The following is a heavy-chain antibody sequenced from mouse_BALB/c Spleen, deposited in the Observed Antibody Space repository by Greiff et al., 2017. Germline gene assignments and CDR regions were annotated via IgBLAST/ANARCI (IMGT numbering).Heavy chain of an antibody. CDR3: ARGYDLAWFAY. J-gene: IGHJ3*01. V-gene: IGHV5-17*02. D-gene: IGHD2-10*02. CDR2: ISSGSSTI. Sequence: EVKLVESGGGLVQPGGSRKLSCAASGFTFSSFGMHWVRQAPEKGLEWVAYISSGSSTIYYADTVKGRFTISRDNPKNTLFLQMTSLRSEDTAMYYCARGYDLAWFAYWGQGTLVTVSA. CDR1: GFTFSSFG.